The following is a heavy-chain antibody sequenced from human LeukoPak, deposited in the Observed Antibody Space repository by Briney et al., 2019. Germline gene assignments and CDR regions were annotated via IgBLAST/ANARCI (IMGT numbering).Heavy chain of an antibody. CDR1: GFTFSSYG. J-gene: IGHJ4*02. CDR3: ARGNSGGDY. V-gene: IGHV3-23*01. CDR2: ISGSGGST. D-gene: IGHD6-19*01. Sequence: GGSLRHTCAASGFTFSSYGMSWVRQAPGKGLEWVSAISGSGGSTYYADSVKGRFTISRDNSKNTLYLQMNSLRAEDTAVYYCARGNSGGDYWGQGTLVTVSS.